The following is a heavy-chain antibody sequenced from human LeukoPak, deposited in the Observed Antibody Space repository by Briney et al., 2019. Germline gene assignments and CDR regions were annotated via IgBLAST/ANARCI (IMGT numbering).Heavy chain of an antibody. D-gene: IGHD4-11*01. Sequence: GGSLRLSCAASGFTFDDYGMSWVRQAPGKGLEWVSGINWNGGSTGYADSVKGRFTISRDNAKNSLYLQMNSLRAEDTALYYCARHIRWDYSNNWFDPWGQGTLVTVSS. J-gene: IGHJ5*02. CDR3: ARHIRWDYSNNWFDP. CDR1: GFTFDDYG. CDR2: INWNGGST. V-gene: IGHV3-20*04.